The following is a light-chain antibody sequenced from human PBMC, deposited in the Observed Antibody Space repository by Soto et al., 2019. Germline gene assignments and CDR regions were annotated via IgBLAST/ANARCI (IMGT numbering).Light chain of an antibody. J-gene: IGLJ2*01. CDR1: SSDVGGYNY. Sequence: HSALTQPASVSGSPGQSITISCTGTSSDVGGYNYVSWYQQHPGKAPKLMIYDVSNRPSGVSDRFSGSKSGNTASLTISGLQAEDEADYYRSSYTSSSTVVFGGGTKLTVL. V-gene: IGLV2-14*01. CDR3: SSYTSSSTVV. CDR2: DVS.